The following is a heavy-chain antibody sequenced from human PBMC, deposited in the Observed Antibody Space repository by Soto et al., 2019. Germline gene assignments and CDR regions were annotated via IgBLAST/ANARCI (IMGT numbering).Heavy chain of an antibody. J-gene: IGHJ4*02. D-gene: IGHD6-13*01. V-gene: IGHV3-30-3*01. CDR2: ISYDGSNK. CDR1: GFTFSSYA. Sequence: HPGGSLRLSCAASGFTFSSYAMHWVRQAPGKGLEWVAVISYDGSNKYYADSVKGRFTISRDNSKNTLYLQMNSLRAEDTAVYYSARDPVAAASLAEGGYFDYWGQGTLVTVSS. CDR3: ARDPVAAASLAEGGYFDY.